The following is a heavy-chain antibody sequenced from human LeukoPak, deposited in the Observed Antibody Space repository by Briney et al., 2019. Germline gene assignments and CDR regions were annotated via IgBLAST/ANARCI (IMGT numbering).Heavy chain of an antibody. CDR3: AKGTVRSCSGPSCYPLDS. J-gene: IGHJ4*02. CDR1: GFTFSSYA. Sequence: PGGSLRLSCAASGFTFSSYAMTWVRQAPVKGLEWLSVVTDTGGNTYHADSVKGRFTISRDNSKNTVYLEMNSLRVEDTAVYYCAKGTVRSCSGPSCYPLDSWGQGTLVTVSP. D-gene: IGHD2-15*01. CDR2: VTDTGGNT. V-gene: IGHV3-23*01.